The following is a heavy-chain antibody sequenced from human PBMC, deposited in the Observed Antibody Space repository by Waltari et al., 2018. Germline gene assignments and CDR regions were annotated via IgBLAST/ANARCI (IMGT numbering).Heavy chain of an antibody. CDR2: IYGGCST. CDR1: GFTVSSNY. Sequence: EVQLVETGGGLIQPGGSLRLSCAASGFTVSSNYMSWVRQAPGQGLEWVSVIYGGCSTYYADSVKGRFTISRDNSKNTLYLQMNSLRAEDTAVYYCARGAALYLGDWFDPWGQGTLVTVSS. CDR3: ARGAALYLGDWFDP. V-gene: IGHV3-53*02. J-gene: IGHJ5*02.